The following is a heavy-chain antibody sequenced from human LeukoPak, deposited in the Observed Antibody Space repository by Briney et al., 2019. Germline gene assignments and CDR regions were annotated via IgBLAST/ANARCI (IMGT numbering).Heavy chain of an antibody. CDR1: GFTFGSNG. V-gene: IGHV3-30*03. CDR2: ISYDGSDK. J-gene: IGHJ4*02. CDR3: VRDGWDTDVIPFEN. D-gene: IGHD5-18*01. Sequence: PWGSLGLSCAASGFTFGSNGMHWVRQAPGEGLEWVAGISYDGSDKYYVDSLKGRFSISRDNSKNTLYLQMNSLRAEDTSVYYCVRDGWDTDVIPFENWGQGTTVSLSS.